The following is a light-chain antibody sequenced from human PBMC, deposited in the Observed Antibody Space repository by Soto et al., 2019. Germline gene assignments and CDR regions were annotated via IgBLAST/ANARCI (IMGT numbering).Light chain of an antibody. J-gene: IGLJ2*01. V-gene: IGLV2-14*01. CDR3: SSTTRSSTRV. Sequence: QSVLTQPASVSGSPGQSITISCTGTSNDIGAYNYVSWYQQHPGKAPKLIIYDVSNRPPGVSNRFSGSKSGDTASLTISGLQAEDEADYYCSSTTRSSTRVFGGGTKLTVL. CDR1: SNDIGAYNY. CDR2: DVS.